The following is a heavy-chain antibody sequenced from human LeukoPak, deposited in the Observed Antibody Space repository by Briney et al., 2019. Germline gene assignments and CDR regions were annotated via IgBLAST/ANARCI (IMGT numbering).Heavy chain of an antibody. Sequence: GGSLRLSCVASGFSFTGVWMNWVRQAPGKGLEWVGRIKSKTEGEATDYAAPVKGRFSISRDDSKNTLFLQMNSLRAEDTAVYYCAKRPDRSYYDRTGYYYFDYWGQGTLVTVSS. D-gene: IGHD3-22*01. CDR1: GFSFTGVW. J-gene: IGHJ4*02. CDR2: IKSKTEGEAT. CDR3: AKRPDRSYYDRTGYYYFDY. V-gene: IGHV3-15*07.